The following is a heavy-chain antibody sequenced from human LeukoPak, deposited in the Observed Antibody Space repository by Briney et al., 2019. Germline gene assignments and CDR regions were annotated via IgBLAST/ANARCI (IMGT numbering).Heavy chain of an antibody. CDR1: GFTFSSYS. CDR3: ARRLDP. Sequence: GGSLRLSCAVSGFTFSSYSMNWVRQAPGKGLEWVSYISSSSTIYYADSVKGRFTISRDNAKNSLYLQMNSLRAEDTAVYYCARRLDPWGQGTLVTVSS. CDR2: ISSSSTI. J-gene: IGHJ5*02. V-gene: IGHV3-48*04.